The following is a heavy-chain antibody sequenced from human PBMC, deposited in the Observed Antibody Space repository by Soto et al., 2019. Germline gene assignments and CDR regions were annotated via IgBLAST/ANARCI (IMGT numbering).Heavy chain of an antibody. CDR3: TTEYSTSWYNY. Sequence: GGSPRISSTASRITFSNVWMSWVRQAPGGGLEWVGRIKRETEGGATDYAAPVKGRISISRDDSENTLYLQMNSLKPEDTGIYYCTTEYSTSWYNYWGQGTQVTVSS. CDR2: IKRETEGGAT. D-gene: IGHD5-12*01. J-gene: IGHJ4*02. V-gene: IGHV3-15*01. CDR1: RITFSNVW.